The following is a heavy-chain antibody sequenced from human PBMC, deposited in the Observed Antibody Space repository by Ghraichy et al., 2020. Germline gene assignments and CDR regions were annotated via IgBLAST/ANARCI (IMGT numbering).Heavy chain of an antibody. CDR3: ARDTQWWCSDY. CDR2: IYYTGST. J-gene: IGHJ4*02. Sequence: SETLSLTCTVSGDSISSSSYYWGWVRQPPGKGLEWIGSIYYTGSTYYNPSLKSRVTISVDTSKNQFSLKLSSVTAADTAMYYCARDTQWWCSDYWGQGTLVTVSS. D-gene: IGHD2-15*01. V-gene: IGHV4-39*07. CDR1: GDSISSSSYY.